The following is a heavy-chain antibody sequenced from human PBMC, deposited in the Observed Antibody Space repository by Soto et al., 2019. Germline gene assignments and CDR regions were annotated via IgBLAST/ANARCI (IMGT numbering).Heavy chain of an antibody. J-gene: IGHJ4*02. CDR3: GRHWVDYYDSGGFSHFDY. CDR2: IYPGASDT. CDR1: GYSFTSYW. Sequence: PGESLKISCKGSGYSFTSYWIGWVRQMPGKGLEWMGIIYPGASDTRYSPSFQGQVTISADKSISTAYLQWSSLKASDTAMYYCGRHWVDYYDSGGFSHFDYWGPGTLVTVSS. V-gene: IGHV5-51*01. D-gene: IGHD3-22*01.